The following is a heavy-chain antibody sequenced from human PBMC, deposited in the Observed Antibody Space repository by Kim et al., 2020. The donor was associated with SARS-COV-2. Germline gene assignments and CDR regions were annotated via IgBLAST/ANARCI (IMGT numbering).Heavy chain of an antibody. CDR3: AREGRQWLGRPIFYYFDY. CDR2: INHSGST. Sequence: SETLSLTCAVYGGSFSGYYWSWIRQPPGKGREGIGEINHSGSTNYNPSLKSRVTISVDTSKNQFSLKLSSVTAADTAVYYCAREGRQWLGRPIFYYFDYWGQRTLLPVST. D-gene: IGHD6-19*01. J-gene: IGHJ4*02. CDR1: GGSFSGYY. V-gene: IGHV4-34*01.